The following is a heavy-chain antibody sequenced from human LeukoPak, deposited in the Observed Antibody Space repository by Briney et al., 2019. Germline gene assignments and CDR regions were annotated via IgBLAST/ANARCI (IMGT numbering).Heavy chain of an antibody. J-gene: IGHJ4*02. D-gene: IGHD3-22*01. CDR2: IRSKANNYAT. Sequence: TGGSLRLSCAASGFTFSGSAMHWVRQASGKGLEWVGRIRSKANNYATAYAASMKGRFTISRDDSKNTAYLQMNSLRVEDTAVYYCAKKMIVNDWGQGTLVTVSS. V-gene: IGHV3-73*01. CDR1: GFTFSGSA. CDR3: AKKMIVND.